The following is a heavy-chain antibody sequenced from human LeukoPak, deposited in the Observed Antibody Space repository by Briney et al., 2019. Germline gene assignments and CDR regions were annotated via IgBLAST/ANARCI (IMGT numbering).Heavy chain of an antibody. CDR1: GYTFTSYD. D-gene: IGHD3-22*01. CDR2: MNPNSGNT. CDR3: ARRADHYDSSCYQH. J-gene: IGHJ4*02. V-gene: IGHV1-8*01. Sequence: GGSLRLSCAASGYTFTSYDINWVRQATGQGLEWMGWMNPNSGNTGYAQKFQGRVTMTRDTSISTAYMELSSLRPEDSAVYFCARRADHYDSSCYQHWGQGTLVTVSS.